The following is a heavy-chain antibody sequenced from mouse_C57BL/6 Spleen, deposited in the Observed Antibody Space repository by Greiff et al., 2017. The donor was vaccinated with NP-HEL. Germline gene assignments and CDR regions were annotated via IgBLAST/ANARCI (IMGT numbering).Heavy chain of an antibody. V-gene: IGHV1-82*01. Sequence: QVQLKQSGPELVKPGASVKISCKASGYAFSSSWMNWVKQRPGKGLEWIGRIYPGDGDTNYNGKFKGKATLTADKSSSTAYMQLSSLTSEDSAVYVCAEGYGSREVYFDVWGTGTTVTVSS. CDR1: GYAFSSSW. D-gene: IGHD1-1*01. CDR3: AEGYGSREVYFDV. J-gene: IGHJ1*03. CDR2: IYPGDGDT.